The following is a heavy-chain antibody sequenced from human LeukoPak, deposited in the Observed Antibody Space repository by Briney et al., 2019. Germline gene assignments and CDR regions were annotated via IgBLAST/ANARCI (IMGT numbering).Heavy chain of an antibody. CDR2: IRYDESDK. V-gene: IGHV3-30*02. D-gene: IGHD3-10*01. Sequence: GGSLRLSCAASGFAFSRYGMHWVRQAPGKGLEWVAFIRYDESDKKYKDSVKGRFSVSKDNSENTVSLQMNSLRFEDTAVYYCATYFYASGNYYNYIYYWGQGALVTVSS. CDR1: GFAFSRYG. J-gene: IGHJ4*02. CDR3: ATYFYASGNYYNYIYY.